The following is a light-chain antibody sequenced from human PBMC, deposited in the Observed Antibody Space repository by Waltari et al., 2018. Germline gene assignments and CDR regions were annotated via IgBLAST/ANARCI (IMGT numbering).Light chain of an antibody. CDR3: QQFDDSQWS. CDR2: GAS. CDR1: QSLRSNY. Sequence: EIVLTQSPDSLSLSPGERAILSCRASQSLRSNYFAWYRQRPGQAPRLLIYGASKRATGIPDRFSGSGSVTDFTLTINRLEPEDFAVYYCQQFDDSQWSFGQGTKVELK. J-gene: IGKJ1*01. V-gene: IGKV3-20*01.